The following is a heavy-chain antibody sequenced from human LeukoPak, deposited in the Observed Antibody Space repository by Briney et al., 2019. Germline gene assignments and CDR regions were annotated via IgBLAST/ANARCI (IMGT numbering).Heavy chain of an antibody. CDR3: ARSHDSNGYYYLY. Sequence: GESLKISCKGSGYRFTTYWIAWVRQMPGKGLEWMGIIYPGDSDTRYSPSFQGQVTISDDKSITTAYLQWSSLKASDTAMYYCARSHDSNGYYYLYWGQGSLVTVSS. CDR2: IYPGDSDT. V-gene: IGHV5-51*01. CDR1: GYRFTTYW. J-gene: IGHJ4*02. D-gene: IGHD3-22*01.